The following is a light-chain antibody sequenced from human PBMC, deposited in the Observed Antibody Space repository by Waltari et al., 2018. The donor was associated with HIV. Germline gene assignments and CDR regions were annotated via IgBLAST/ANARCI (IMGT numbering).Light chain of an antibody. CDR1: QSVLYSSNNKNY. J-gene: IGKJ1*01. V-gene: IGKV4-1*01. Sequence: DIVMTQSPDSLAVSLGERATINCKSSQSVLYSSNNKNYLVWYQQRPGQPPKLLIYWASTRESGVPDRFSGSGSGTDFTLTISSLQAEDVAVYYCQQYYNLPWTFGQGTKGEIK. CDR3: QQYYNLPWT. CDR2: WAS.